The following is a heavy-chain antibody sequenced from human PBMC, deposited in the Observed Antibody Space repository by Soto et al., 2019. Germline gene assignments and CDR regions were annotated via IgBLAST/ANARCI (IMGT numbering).Heavy chain of an antibody. Sequence: EVQLVESGGGLVQPGGSLRLSCAASGFPFSSYAMNWVRQAPGKGLEWVSYINSGSSTIYYADSAKGRFTISRDNGKNSLYLEMKSLRCEDTAVYFCVRDRGYTGYDLQYWGQGALVAVSS. CDR2: INSGSSTI. CDR3: VRDRGYTGYDLQY. D-gene: IGHD5-12*01. V-gene: IGHV3-48*01. CDR1: GFPFSSYA. J-gene: IGHJ4*02.